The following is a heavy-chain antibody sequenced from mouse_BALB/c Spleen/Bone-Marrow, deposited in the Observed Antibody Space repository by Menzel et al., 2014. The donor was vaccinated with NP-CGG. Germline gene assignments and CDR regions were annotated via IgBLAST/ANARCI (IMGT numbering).Heavy chain of an antibody. J-gene: IGHJ2*01. CDR1: GYAFSSYW. V-gene: IGHV1-80*01. Sequence: QVQLKESGAELVRPESSVKISCKASGYAFSSYWMNWVKQRPGQGLEWIGQIYPGDGDTNYNGKSKGKATLTADKSSSTAYMQLSSLTSEDSAVYFCARRGPGFDYWGQGTTLTVSS. CDR2: IYPGDGDT. D-gene: IGHD3-3*01. CDR3: ARRGPGFDY.